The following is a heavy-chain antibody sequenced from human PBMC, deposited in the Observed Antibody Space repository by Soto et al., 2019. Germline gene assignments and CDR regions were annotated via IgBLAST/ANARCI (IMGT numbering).Heavy chain of an antibody. J-gene: IGHJ4*02. Sequence: SETLSLTYTVSGGSISSGDDYWSWIRQPPGKGLGWIGYIYYSGSTYYNPSLKSRVTLSVDTSKNQFSLKLSSVTAADTAVYYCARVEGRYSSSSYFDYWGQGTLVTVSS. CDR2: IYYSGST. CDR3: ARVEGRYSSSSYFDY. CDR1: GGSISSGDDY. D-gene: IGHD6-6*01. V-gene: IGHV4-30-4*01.